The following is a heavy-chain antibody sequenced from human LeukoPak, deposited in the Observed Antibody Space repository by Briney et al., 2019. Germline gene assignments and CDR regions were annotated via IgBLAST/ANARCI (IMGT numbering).Heavy chain of an antibody. CDR3: ARVTYHDAFDI. Sequence: GGSLTLNCAASGFTFSSYSLEWDGQAPGKGLEWVSSISSSSSYIYYADSVKGRFTISRDNAKNSLYLQMNRLRAEATAVYYCARVTYHDAFDIWGQGTMVTVSS. J-gene: IGHJ3*02. CDR1: GFTFSSYS. CDR2: ISSSSSYI. D-gene: IGHD2-2*01. V-gene: IGHV3-21*01.